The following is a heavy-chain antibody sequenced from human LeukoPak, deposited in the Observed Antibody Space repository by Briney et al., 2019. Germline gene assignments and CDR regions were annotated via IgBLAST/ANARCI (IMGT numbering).Heavy chain of an antibody. CDR2: MDPNSGNT. Sequence: AASVKVSCKASGYTFTTYDINWVRQATGQGLEWMGWMDPNSGNTGYAQKFQGRVTMTRNTSISTAYMELSSLRSEDTAVYYCARGVRTVFYYYGMDVWGQGTTVTVSS. CDR1: GYTFTTYD. V-gene: IGHV1-8*01. D-gene: IGHD3-10*01. J-gene: IGHJ6*02. CDR3: ARGVRTVFYYYGMDV.